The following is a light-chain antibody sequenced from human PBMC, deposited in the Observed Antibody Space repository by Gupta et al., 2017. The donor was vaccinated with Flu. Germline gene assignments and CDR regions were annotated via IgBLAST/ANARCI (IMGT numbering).Light chain of an antibody. V-gene: IGLV1-51*01. CDR1: SSNIGSNY. CDR3: GTWDSSLTAGV. CDR2: DND. Sequence: QSVFTQSPSVSAAPGQTVPISCSGSSSNIGSNYVAWYHHPPGTAPKLLIYDNDKRPSEIPDRFSGSGSGTSATLGITGLQTGDEADYYCGTWDSSLTAGVFGGGTKLTVL. J-gene: IGLJ3*02.